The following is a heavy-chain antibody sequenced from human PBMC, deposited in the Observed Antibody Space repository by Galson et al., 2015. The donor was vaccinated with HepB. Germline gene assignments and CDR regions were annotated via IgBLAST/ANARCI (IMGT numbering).Heavy chain of an antibody. V-gene: IGHV3-48*02. CDR1: GFTFSSYS. D-gene: IGHD3-3*01. J-gene: IGHJ5*02. Sequence: SLRLSCAASGFTFSSYSMNWVRQAPGKGLEWVSYISSSSSTIYYADSVKGRFTISRDNAKNSLYLQMNSLRDEDTAVYYCARDHRGGYDFWSGWDPWGQGTLVTVSS. CDR3: ARDHRGGYDFWSGWDP. CDR2: ISSSSSTI.